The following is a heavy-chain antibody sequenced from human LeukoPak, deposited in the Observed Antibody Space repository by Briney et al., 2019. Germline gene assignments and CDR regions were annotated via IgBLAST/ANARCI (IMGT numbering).Heavy chain of an antibody. D-gene: IGHD3-22*01. CDR1: GDSVSSNSAA. Sequence: PSQTLSLTCAISGDSVSSNSAAWNWIGQSPSRGLEWLGRTYYRSKWYNDYAVSVKSRITINPDTSKNQFSLQLNSVTPEDTAVYYCAREGDSSGKAPRPYYYYGMDVWGQGTTVTVSS. CDR2: TYYRSKWYN. CDR3: AREGDSSGKAPRPYYYYGMDV. J-gene: IGHJ6*02. V-gene: IGHV6-1*01.